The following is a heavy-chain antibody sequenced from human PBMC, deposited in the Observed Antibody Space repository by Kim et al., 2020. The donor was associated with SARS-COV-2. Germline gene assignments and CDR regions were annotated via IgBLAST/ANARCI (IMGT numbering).Heavy chain of an antibody. V-gene: IGHV1-69*13. J-gene: IGHJ6*02. Sequence: SVKVSCKASGGTFSSYAISWVRQAPGQGLEWMGGIIPIFGTANYAQKFQGRVTITADESTSTAYMELSSLRSEDTAVYYCAREKTTVVTPSYYYYGMDVWGQGTTVTVSS. D-gene: IGHD4-17*01. CDR1: GGTFSSYA. CDR2: IIPIFGTA. CDR3: AREKTTVVTPSYYYYGMDV.